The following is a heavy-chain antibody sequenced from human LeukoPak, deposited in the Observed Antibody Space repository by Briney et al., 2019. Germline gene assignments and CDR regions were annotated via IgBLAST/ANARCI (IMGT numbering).Heavy chain of an antibody. CDR3: ARAVGTDGYNLWVY. V-gene: IGHV1-69*06. CDR1: RGTFSNYA. Sequence: GASVKVSCKASRGTFSNYAISWVRQAPGQGLEWMGGIIPIFGTANYAQKFQGRVTITADKSTSTAYMELSSLRSEDTAVYYCARAVGTDGYNLWVYWGQGTLVTVSS. J-gene: IGHJ4*02. CDR2: IIPIFGTA. D-gene: IGHD5-24*01.